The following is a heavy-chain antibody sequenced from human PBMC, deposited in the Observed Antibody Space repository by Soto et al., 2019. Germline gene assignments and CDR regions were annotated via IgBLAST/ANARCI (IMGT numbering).Heavy chain of an antibody. V-gene: IGHV3-23*01. CDR1: GFTFSSYA. CDR3: AKDRAPRIGYNWFDP. CDR2: ISGSGGST. D-gene: IGHD2-15*01. Sequence: GGSLRLSCAASGFTFSSYAMSWVRQAPGKGLEWVSAISGSGGSTYYADSVKGRFTISRDNSKNTLYLQMNSLRAEDTAVYYCAKDRAPRIGYNWFDPWGQGTLVTVSS. J-gene: IGHJ5*02.